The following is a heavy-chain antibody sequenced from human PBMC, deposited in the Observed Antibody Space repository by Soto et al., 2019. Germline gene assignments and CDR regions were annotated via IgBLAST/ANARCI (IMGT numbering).Heavy chain of an antibody. CDR2: IYYSGST. CDR1: GGSISSYY. Sequence: SETLYLTCTVSGGSISSYYWSWIRQPPGKGLEWIGYIYYSGSTNYNPSLKSRVTISVDTSKNQFSLKLSSVTAADTAVYYCARFTICGGTYSFDYWGQGTLVTVSS. V-gene: IGHV4-59*01. J-gene: IGHJ4*02. D-gene: IGHD3-3*01. CDR3: ARFTICGGTYSFDY.